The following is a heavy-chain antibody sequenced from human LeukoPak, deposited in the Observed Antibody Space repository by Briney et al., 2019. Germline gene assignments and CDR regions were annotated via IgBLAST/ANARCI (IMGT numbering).Heavy chain of an antibody. Sequence: KPSETLSLTCTVSGGSISSYYWSWIRQPPGKGLEWIGYIYYSGSTNYNPSLKSRVTISVDTSKNQFSLKLSSVTAADTAVYYCAREKPTGSLDYWGQGTLVTVSS. D-gene: IGHD4-17*01. CDR2: IYYSGST. CDR3: AREKPTGSLDY. J-gene: IGHJ4*02. V-gene: IGHV4-59*12. CDR1: GGSISSYY.